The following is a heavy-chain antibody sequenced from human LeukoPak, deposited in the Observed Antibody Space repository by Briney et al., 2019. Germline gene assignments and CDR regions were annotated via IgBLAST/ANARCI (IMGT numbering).Heavy chain of an antibody. Sequence: SETLSLTCTVSGGSISSYYWSWIRQPPGKGLEWIGYIYYSGSTNYNPSLKSRVTISVDTSKNQFSLKLSSVTAADTAVYYCASQLAPPGPFDPWGQGTLVTVSS. CDR1: GGSISSYY. J-gene: IGHJ5*02. D-gene: IGHD1-1*01. CDR2: IYYSGST. V-gene: IGHV4-59*08. CDR3: ASQLAPPGPFDP.